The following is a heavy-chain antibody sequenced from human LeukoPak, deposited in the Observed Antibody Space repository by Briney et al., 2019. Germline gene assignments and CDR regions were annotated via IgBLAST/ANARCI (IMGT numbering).Heavy chain of an antibody. J-gene: IGHJ6*03. CDR2: INPNSGGT. V-gene: IGHV1-2*04. Sequence: ASVKVSCKASGYTFTGYYMHWVRQAPGQGLEWMGWINPNSGGTNYAQKFQGWVTMTRDTSTSTVYMELSSLRSEDTAVYYCAREGRDCSSTSCYKNYYYYMDVWGKGTTVTVSS. D-gene: IGHD2-2*02. CDR3: AREGRDCSSTSCYKNYYYYMDV. CDR1: GYTFTGYY.